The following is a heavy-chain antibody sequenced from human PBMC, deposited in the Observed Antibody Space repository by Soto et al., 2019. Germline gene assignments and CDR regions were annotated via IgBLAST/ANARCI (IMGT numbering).Heavy chain of an antibody. CDR3: ARAEDLGKQSGAFDI. Sequence: SETLSLTCAVSSGSISICNWWSWVRQPPGKGLEWIGEIYHSGSTNYNPSLKSRVTISVDKSKNQFSLKLSSVTAADTAVYYCARAEDLGKQSGAFDIWGQGTMVTVSS. J-gene: IGHJ3*02. V-gene: IGHV4-4*02. CDR2: IYHSGST. D-gene: IGHD1-26*01. CDR1: SGSISICNW.